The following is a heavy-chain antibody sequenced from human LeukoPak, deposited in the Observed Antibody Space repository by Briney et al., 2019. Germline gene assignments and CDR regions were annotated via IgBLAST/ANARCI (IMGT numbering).Heavy chain of an antibody. CDR3: AREPGIAAAGAYYYYYYMDV. D-gene: IGHD6-13*01. CDR2: ISAYNGNT. J-gene: IGHJ6*03. CDR1: GYTFTSYG. Sequence: GASVKVSCKASGYTFTSYGISWVRQAPGQGLEWMGWISAYNGNTNYAQKLQGRVTMTTDTSTSTAYMELRSLRSDDTAVYYCAREPGIAAAGAYYYYYYMDVWGKGTTVTVSS. V-gene: IGHV1-18*01.